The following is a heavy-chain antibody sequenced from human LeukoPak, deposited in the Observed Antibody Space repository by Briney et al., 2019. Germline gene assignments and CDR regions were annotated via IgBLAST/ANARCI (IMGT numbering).Heavy chain of an antibody. CDR3: ARDLGFYYFDY. Sequence: GGSLRLSCAASGFTFSSYSMNWVRQAPGKGLEWVSYISSSSSTIYYADSVEGRFAISRDNAKNSLYLQMNSLRAEDTAVYYCARDLGFYYFDYWGQGTLVTVSS. J-gene: IGHJ4*02. CDR2: ISSSSSTI. D-gene: IGHD3-16*01. V-gene: IGHV3-48*04. CDR1: GFTFSSYS.